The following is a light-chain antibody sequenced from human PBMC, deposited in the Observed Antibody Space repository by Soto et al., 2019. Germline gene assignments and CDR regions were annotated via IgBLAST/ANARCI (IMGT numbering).Light chain of an antibody. CDR3: AAWEDRLSGRV. Sequence: QSVLTQPPSASGTPGQRVTIPCSGSSSNLGSNYVYWYQQLPGTAPKLLIYRNNQRPSGVPDRFSDSKSGTSASLAISGLRSEDEADYYCAAWEDRLSGRVSGGGTQLTVL. CDR1: SSNLGSNY. CDR2: RNN. J-gene: IGLJ3*02. V-gene: IGLV1-47*01.